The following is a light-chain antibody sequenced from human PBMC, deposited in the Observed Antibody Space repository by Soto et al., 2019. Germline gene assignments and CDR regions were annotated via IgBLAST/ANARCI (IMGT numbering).Light chain of an antibody. J-gene: IGKJ4*01. Sequence: EIVLTPSPATLSSSPGERATLSCRASQSVSSYLAWYQHKPGQAPRLLIYDASNRATGVPSRFSGSGSGTDFTLTISSLGPEDFAVYYCQQPSNWPLTFGGGTKVEIK. CDR2: DAS. CDR1: QSVSSY. CDR3: QQPSNWPLT. V-gene: IGKV3-11*01.